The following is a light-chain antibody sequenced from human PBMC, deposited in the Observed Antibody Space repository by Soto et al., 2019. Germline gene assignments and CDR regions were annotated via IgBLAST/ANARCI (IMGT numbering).Light chain of an antibody. J-gene: IGLJ2*01. CDR3: SLYPSSDVV. CDR2: EVS. CDR1: SSDVGSYNR. Sequence: QSALTQPPSVSGSPGQSVTISCTGTSSDVGSYNRVSWYQQPPGTAPKLMIYEVSNRPSGVPDRFSGSKSGNTASLTISGLQAEDDAHYYCSLYPSSDVVFGGGTKLTVL. V-gene: IGLV2-18*01.